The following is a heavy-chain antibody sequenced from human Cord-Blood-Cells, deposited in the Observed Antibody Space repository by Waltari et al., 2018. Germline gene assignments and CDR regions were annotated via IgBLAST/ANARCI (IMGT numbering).Heavy chain of an antibody. J-gene: IGHJ4*02. Sequence: QVQLVQSGAEVKKPGASVKVSCKASGYTFTGYYMHWVRQAPGQGLEWMGWINHNSGGTNYAQKFQGRVTMTRDTSISTAYMELSRLRSDDTAVYYCARLTGDFDYWGQGTLVTVSS. CDR1: GYTFTGYY. CDR3: ARLTGDFDY. D-gene: IGHD7-27*01. CDR2: INHNSGGT. V-gene: IGHV1-2*02.